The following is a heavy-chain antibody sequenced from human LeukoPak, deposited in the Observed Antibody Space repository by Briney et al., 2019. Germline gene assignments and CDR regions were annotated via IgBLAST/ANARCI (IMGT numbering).Heavy chain of an antibody. CDR2: IYYSGST. J-gene: IGHJ4*02. V-gene: IGHV4-31*03. Sequence: SQTLSLTCTVSGGSISSGGYYWGWIRQHPGKGLEWIGYIYYSGSTYYNPCLKSRVTISVDTSKNQFSLKLSSVTAADTAVYYCARGPSGYDSSGYYSLGWFDYWGQGTLVTVSS. CDR3: ARGPSGYDSSGYYSLGWFDY. CDR1: GGSISSGGYY. D-gene: IGHD3-22*01.